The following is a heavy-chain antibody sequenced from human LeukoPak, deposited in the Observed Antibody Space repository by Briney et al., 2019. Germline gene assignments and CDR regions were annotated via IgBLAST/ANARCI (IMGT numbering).Heavy chain of an antibody. Sequence: PGGSLRLSCAASGFTFSSYAMSWVRQAPGKGLEWVSAISGSGGSTYYADSVKGRFTISRDNAKNSLYLQMNSLRAEDTAVYYCARDGRDGYIDYWGQGTLVTVSS. V-gene: IGHV3-23*01. D-gene: IGHD5-24*01. CDR2: ISGSGGST. CDR1: GFTFSSYA. CDR3: ARDGRDGYIDY. J-gene: IGHJ4*02.